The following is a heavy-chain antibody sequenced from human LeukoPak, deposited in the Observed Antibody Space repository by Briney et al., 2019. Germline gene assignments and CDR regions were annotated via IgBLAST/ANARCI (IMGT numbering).Heavy chain of an antibody. D-gene: IGHD1-1*01. J-gene: IGHJ4*02. V-gene: IGHV3-30*18. CDR3: AKSRSGSANWALQIFDN. CDR2: ISYDGSNK. CDR1: GFTFSSYG. Sequence: SGRSLRLSCAASGFTFSSYGMHWVRQAPGKGLEWVAVISYDGSNKYYADSVKGRFTISRDNSNNSLFVQMNSLRAEDTAVYFCAKSRSGSANWALQIFDNWGQGTLVTVSS.